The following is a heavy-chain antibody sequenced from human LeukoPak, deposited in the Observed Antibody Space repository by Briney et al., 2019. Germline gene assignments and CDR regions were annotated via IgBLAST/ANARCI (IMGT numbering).Heavy chain of an antibody. D-gene: IGHD3-10*01. J-gene: IGHJ5*02. Sequence: SETLSLTCTVSGGSISSYYWSWIRQPLGKGLEWIGYIYYSGSTNYNPSLKSRVTISVDTSKNQFSLKLSSVTAADTAVYYCAREGLNMVRGVIPKEAWGWFDPWGQGTLVTVSS. CDR3: AREGLNMVRGVIPKEAWGWFDP. V-gene: IGHV4-59*12. CDR1: GGSISSYY. CDR2: IYYSGST.